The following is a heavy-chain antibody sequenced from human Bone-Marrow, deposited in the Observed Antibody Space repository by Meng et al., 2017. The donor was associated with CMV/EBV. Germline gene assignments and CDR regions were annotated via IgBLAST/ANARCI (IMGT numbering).Heavy chain of an antibody. Sequence: GESLKISCAASGFTFSTYAMTWVRQAPGKGLDWVSGISSSGGSTYYADSVKGRFTISRDNSKNTLYLQMNSLRAEDTAVYYCAKREPEVPAAMSMDVWGQGTTVTVSS. CDR3: AKREPEVPAAMSMDV. D-gene: IGHD2-2*01. CDR1: GFTFSTYA. V-gene: IGHV3-23*01. CDR2: ISSSGGST. J-gene: IGHJ6*02.